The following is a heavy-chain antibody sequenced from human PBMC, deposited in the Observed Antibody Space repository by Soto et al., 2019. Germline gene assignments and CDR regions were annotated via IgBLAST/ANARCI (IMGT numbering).Heavy chain of an antibody. CDR1: GFTFSSYS. Sequence: PGGSLRLSCAASGFTFSSYSMNWVRQAPGKGLEWVSYISSSSSTIYYADSVKGRFTISRDNAKNSLYLQMNSLKASDTAMYYCASLSGGGLDYWGQGTLVTVSS. CDR2: ISSSSSTI. V-gene: IGHV3-48*01. J-gene: IGHJ4*02. D-gene: IGHD2-15*01. CDR3: ASLSGGGLDY.